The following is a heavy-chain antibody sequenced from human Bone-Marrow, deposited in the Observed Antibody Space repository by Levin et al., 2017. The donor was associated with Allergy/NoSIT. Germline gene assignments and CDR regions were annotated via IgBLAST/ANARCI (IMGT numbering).Heavy chain of an antibody. J-gene: IGHJ6*02. V-gene: IGHV3-33*01. Sequence: GGSLRLSCAASGFNFSTYDMHWVRQAPGKGLEWLTNIWYDGNNKYYADSLKGRFTITRDNSKSTLHLQMNRLRVEDTAVYYCARGGRGHSDYALCPVCNYYGMDVWGQGTTVTVS. D-gene: IGHD4/OR15-4a*01. CDR3: ARGGRGHSDYALCPVCNYYGMDV. CDR2: IWYDGNNK. CDR1: GFNFSTYD.